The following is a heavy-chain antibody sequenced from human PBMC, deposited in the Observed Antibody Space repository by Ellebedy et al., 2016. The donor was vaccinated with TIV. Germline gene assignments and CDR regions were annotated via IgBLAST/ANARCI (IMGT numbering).Heavy chain of an antibody. CDR2: INPKDGDT. CDR3: VRDLTNYGSSSY. J-gene: IGHJ4*02. Sequence: AASVKVSCKTSGYTFTDYYIHWVRQAPGQGLEWVGWINPKDGDTAYAQNLQGRVIMTGDTSITTAYMELSWLISDDTAVYYCVRDLTNYGSSSYWGQGTLVTVSS. V-gene: IGHV1-2*02. CDR1: GYTFTDYY. D-gene: IGHD3-22*01.